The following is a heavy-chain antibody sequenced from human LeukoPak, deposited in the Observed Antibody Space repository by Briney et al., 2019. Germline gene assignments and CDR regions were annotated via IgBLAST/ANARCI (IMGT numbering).Heavy chain of an antibody. D-gene: IGHD2-2*01. CDR1: GFTFDDHA. CDR2: ISSDSATI. Sequence: GGSLRLSCAASGFTFDDHAMHWVRQSPGKGLEWVSGISSDSATIGYRDSVKGRFTISRDNAMNSLYLQMNNLRPEDTALYFCARGYCSSTSCLIPYWFDPWGQGTLVTVSS. V-gene: IGHV3-9*01. J-gene: IGHJ5*02. CDR3: ARGYCSSTSCLIPYWFDP.